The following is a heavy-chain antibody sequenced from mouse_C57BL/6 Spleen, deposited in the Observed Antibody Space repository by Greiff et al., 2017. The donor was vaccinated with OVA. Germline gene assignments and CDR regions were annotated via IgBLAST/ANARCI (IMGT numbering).Heavy chain of an antibody. J-gene: IGHJ2*01. Sequence: QVQLQQSGAELARPGASVKLSCKASGYTFTSYGISWVKQSTGQGLEWIGEIYPRSGNTDYNEKFKGKATLTADKSSSTAYMELRSLTSEDSAVYFCASESNYYGSSYEGDYFDYWGQGTTLTVSS. CDR2: IYPRSGNT. V-gene: IGHV1-81*01. CDR3: ASESNYYGSSYEGDYFDY. D-gene: IGHD1-1*01. CDR1: GYTFTSYG.